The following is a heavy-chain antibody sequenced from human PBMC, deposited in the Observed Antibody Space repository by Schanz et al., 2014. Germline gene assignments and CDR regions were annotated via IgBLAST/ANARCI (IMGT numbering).Heavy chain of an antibody. CDR3: ARAGQDYSDSSGYATYYFGN. J-gene: IGHJ4*02. V-gene: IGHV1-18*04. Sequence: QVQLVQSGAEVKKPGASVKVSCKASGYTFTSYGISWVRQAPGQGPEWMGWISDYNADTKYAQKVQGRVTITADKSTSTAYMELSNLRSEDTAVYYCARAGQDYSDSSGYATYYFGNWGQGTLVTVSS. CDR2: ISDYNADT. D-gene: IGHD3-22*01. CDR1: GYTFTSYG.